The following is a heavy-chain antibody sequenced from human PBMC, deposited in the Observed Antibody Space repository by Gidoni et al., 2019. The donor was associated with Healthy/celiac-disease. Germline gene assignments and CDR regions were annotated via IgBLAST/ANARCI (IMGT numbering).Heavy chain of an antibody. D-gene: IGHD2-2*01. CDR1: GFTFSSYG. CDR3: AKDLGGSGVVPAAIRSFDY. V-gene: IGHV3-30*18. Sequence: QVQLVESGGGVVQPGRSLRLSCAASGFTFSSYGLHWVRQAPGKGLEWVAVISYDGSNKYYADSVKGRFTISRDNSKSTLYLQMNSLRAEDTAVYYCAKDLGGSGVVPAAIRSFDYWGQGTLVTVSS. J-gene: IGHJ4*02. CDR2: ISYDGSNK.